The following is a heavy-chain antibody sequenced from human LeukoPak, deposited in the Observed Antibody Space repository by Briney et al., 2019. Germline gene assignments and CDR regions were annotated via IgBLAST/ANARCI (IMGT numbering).Heavy chain of an antibody. CDR1: GASISNYY. CDR2: IYNSGIT. CDR3: ARGKGIDDGDYGFKDRGFDY. J-gene: IGHJ4*02. V-gene: IGHV4-59*01. Sequence: SETLSLTCSVSVSGASISNYYWSWIRQPPGKGLEWIGYIYNSGITNYKSSLKSRVTISVDTSRNQSSLKLRSVTAADTAVYYCARGKGIDDGDYGFKDRGFDYWSQGTLVTVSS. D-gene: IGHD4-17*01.